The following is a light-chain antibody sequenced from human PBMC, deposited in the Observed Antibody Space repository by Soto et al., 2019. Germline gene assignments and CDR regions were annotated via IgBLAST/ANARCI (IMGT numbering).Light chain of an antibody. V-gene: IGLV2-14*01. J-gene: IGLJ1*01. CDR1: SSDVGGYNY. CDR2: GVT. CDR3: SSYTSASTLLYL. Sequence: QSALTQPASVSGSPGQSITISCTGTSSDVGGYNYVSWYQQHPGIAPKLLIYGVTNRPSGVSTRFSGSKFGNTASLTISGLQAEDEADYHCSSYTSASTLLYLFGTGTKVTVL.